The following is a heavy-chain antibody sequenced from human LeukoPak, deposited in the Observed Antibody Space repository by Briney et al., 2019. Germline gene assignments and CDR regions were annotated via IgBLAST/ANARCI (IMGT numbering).Heavy chain of an antibody. CDR2: IKKDGSEK. J-gene: IGHJ6*03. CDR1: GFTFSSYW. CDR3: ARDESPGYYYMDV. V-gene: IGHV3-7*01. Sequence: GGSLRLSCAASGFTFSSYWMSWVRQAPGKGLEWVANIKKDGSEKYYVDSVKGRFTISRDNAKNSLYLQMNSLRAEDTAVYYCARDESPGYYYMDVWGKGTTVTVSS.